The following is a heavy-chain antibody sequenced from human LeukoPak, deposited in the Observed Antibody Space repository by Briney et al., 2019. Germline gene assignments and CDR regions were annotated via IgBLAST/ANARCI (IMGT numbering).Heavy chain of an antibody. Sequence: GASVNVSCTASGYTFSSYTMNWVRQAPGQGLEWMGWINTNTGNPTYAQDYTGRFVFSLDTSVSTTYLQISRLKAEDTAVYYCASGPSYSGSNEYFDSWGQGTLVTVSS. CDR2: INTNTGNP. D-gene: IGHD1-26*01. J-gene: IGHJ4*02. CDR3: ASGPSYSGSNEYFDS. V-gene: IGHV7-4-1*02. CDR1: GYTFSSYT.